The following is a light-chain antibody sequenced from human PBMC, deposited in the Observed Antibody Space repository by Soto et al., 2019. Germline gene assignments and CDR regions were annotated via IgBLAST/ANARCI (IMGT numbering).Light chain of an antibody. Sequence: QSVLTQPPSVSGAPGQRVTISCTGSSSNIGAAYDVHWYQQLPRTAPKLLIYANINRPSGVPDRFSGSKSGTSASLAITGLQAEDEADYYCAAWDDSLNGQVVFGGGTKLTVL. J-gene: IGLJ2*01. V-gene: IGLV1-40*01. CDR3: AAWDDSLNGQVV. CDR1: SSNIGAAYD. CDR2: ANI.